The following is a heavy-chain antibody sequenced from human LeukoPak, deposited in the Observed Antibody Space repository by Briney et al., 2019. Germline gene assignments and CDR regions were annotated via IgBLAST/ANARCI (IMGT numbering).Heavy chain of an antibody. CDR1: GYIFTSYS. D-gene: IGHD5-18*01. Sequence: ASVKVSCKASGYIFTSYSIHWVRQAPGQGLEWMGIINPSGGSSSYAQKFQGRVTMTRVTSTSTVYIELNSLRSEDTAVYYCARGYSYGTDNYWGQGTLVTVSS. CDR3: ARGYSYGTDNY. J-gene: IGHJ4*02. V-gene: IGHV1-46*01. CDR2: INPSGGSS.